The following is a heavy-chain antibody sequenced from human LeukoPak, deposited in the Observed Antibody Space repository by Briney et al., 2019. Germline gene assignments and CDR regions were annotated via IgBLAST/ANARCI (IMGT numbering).Heavy chain of an antibody. Sequence: GGSLKLSCAASGFTLSSYWMNWARQAPGKGLEWVASINHNGNVNYYVDSVKGRFTISRDNAKNSLYLQMSNLRAEDTAVYFCARGGGLDVWGQGATVTVSS. CDR1: GFTLSSYW. J-gene: IGHJ6*02. V-gene: IGHV3-7*03. CDR2: INHNGNVN. D-gene: IGHD3-16*01. CDR3: ARGGGLDV.